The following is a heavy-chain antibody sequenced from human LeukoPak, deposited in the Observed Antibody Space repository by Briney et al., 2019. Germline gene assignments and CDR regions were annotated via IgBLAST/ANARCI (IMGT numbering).Heavy chain of an antibody. D-gene: IGHD3-22*01. CDR3: AKHFGSSAYSYSDY. V-gene: IGHV3-23*01. CDR1: GFTFSSHA. CDR2: ISGSGGGT. J-gene: IGHJ4*02. Sequence: PGGSLRLSCAASGFTFSSHAMSWVRQIPGKGPEWVSGISGSGGGTYYADSVKGRFTISRDNSKSTLYLQMNSLRAEDTAVYYCAKHFGSSAYSYSDYWGQGTLVTVSS.